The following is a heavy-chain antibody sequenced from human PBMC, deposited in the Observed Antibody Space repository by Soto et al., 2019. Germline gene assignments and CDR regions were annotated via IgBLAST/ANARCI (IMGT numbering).Heavy chain of an antibody. V-gene: IGHV1-69*06. J-gene: IGHJ6*02. D-gene: IGHD3-9*01. Sequence: SVKVSCKASGGTFSSYAISWVRQAPGQGLEWMGGIIPIFGTANYAQKFQGRVTITADKSTSTAYMELSSLRSEDTAVYYCARDSRVTILTGYPYYYGMDVWGQGTTVTVSS. CDR1: GGTFSSYA. CDR3: ARDSRVTILTGYPYYYGMDV. CDR2: IIPIFGTA.